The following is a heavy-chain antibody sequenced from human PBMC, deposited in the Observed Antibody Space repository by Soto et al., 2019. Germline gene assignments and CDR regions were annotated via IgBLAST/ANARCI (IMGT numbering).Heavy chain of an antibody. CDR1: GASVAGGSYY. V-gene: IGHV4-30-4*01. Sequence: SETLSLTCSVSGASVAGGSYYWSWVRQPPGKGLEWIGYIPSRGRPFYNPSLTSRGTISADTSKNQLSLQLTSVTAADTAVYYCARDTYSGYDFGLWGQGTLVTSPQ. CDR3: ARDTYSGYDFGL. J-gene: IGHJ5*02. D-gene: IGHD5-12*01. CDR2: IPSRGRP.